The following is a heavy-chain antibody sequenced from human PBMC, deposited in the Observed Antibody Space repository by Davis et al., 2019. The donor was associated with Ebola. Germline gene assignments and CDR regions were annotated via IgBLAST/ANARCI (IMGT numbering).Heavy chain of an antibody. Sequence: GESLKISCAASGFTFSNYWMSWVRQAPGKGLEWVANIKQDGSEKYYVGSVKGRCTISRDNAKNSLDLQMSSLRAEDTAVYYCARDRYYGSGSPHCDYWGQGTLVTVSS. D-gene: IGHD3-10*01. CDR2: IKQDGSEK. CDR3: ARDRYYGSGSPHCDY. V-gene: IGHV3-7*01. CDR1: GFTFSNYW. J-gene: IGHJ4*02.